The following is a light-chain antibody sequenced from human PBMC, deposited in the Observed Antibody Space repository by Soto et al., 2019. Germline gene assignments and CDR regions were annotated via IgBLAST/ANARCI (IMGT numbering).Light chain of an antibody. J-gene: IGKJ5*01. CDR3: QQSYSTLSIT. V-gene: IGKV1-17*03. CDR2: AAS. Sequence: DIQMTQSPSAMSASVGDRVIITCRASQGIGNWLGWFQQKPGKVPERLISAASSLQSGVPSRFSGSGSGTDFTLTISSLQPEDFATYYCQQSYSTLSITFGQGTRLENK. CDR1: QGIGNW.